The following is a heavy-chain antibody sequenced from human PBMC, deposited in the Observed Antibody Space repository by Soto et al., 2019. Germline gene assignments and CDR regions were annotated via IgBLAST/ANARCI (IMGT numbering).Heavy chain of an antibody. CDR2: IDYTKKH. V-gene: IGHV4-39*01. Sequence: PAETLSLTCAVSGDSLRSSDHYWGWMRQWPGKGLEWIVSIDYTKKHYSNPAIKRCVSTTEDLATNELPMRLRAESIAAKAFYYCVRVEMYAGELTRNFDRWGQGDLVTVSS. CDR1: GDSLRSSDHY. CDR3: VRVEMYAGELTRNFDR. J-gene: IGHJ4*02. D-gene: IGHD3-16*01.